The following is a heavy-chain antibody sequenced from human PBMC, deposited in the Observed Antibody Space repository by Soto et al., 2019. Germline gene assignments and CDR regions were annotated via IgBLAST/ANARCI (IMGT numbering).Heavy chain of an antibody. CDR3: ARDQLYYNDISGRPLNAFDF. CDR2: IGIGSSTK. Sequence: PSETLSLTCTVSGGSISSSRCHWGWVRQAPGKGLEWVSYIGIGSSTKYYADSVKGRFTISRDNAKNSLYLQMNSLRAEDTAVYYCARDQLYYNDISGRPLNAFDFWGQGTMVTVSS. V-gene: IGHV3-48*01. D-gene: IGHD3-22*01. CDR1: GGSISSSRCH. J-gene: IGHJ3*01.